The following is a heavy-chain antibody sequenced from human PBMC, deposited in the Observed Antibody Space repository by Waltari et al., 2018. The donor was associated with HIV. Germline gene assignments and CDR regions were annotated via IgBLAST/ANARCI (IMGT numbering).Heavy chain of an antibody. V-gene: IGHV4-61*08. CDR2: IFYSGST. D-gene: IGHD3-3*01. Sequence: QVQLQESGPGLVKPAETLSLTCTVSGGSVSNGAYYWSWIRQPPGKGLEWIGYIFYSGSTNYNPSLKSRVTISVDTSNNQFSLNVRSVTAADTAVYYCARRSGDPGYYYYCVDVWGQGTTVTVSS. CDR1: GGSVSNGAYY. J-gene: IGHJ6*02. CDR3: ARRSGDPGYYYYCVDV.